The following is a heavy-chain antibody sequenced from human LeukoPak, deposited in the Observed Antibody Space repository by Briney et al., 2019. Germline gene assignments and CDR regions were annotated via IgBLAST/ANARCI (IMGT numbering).Heavy chain of an antibody. J-gene: IGHJ4*02. CDR2: IIPIFGTA. CDR1: GGTFSSYA. CDR3: ARDSAGFLATGGYAY. Sequence: SVKVSCKASGGTFSSYAISWVRQAPGQGLEWMGRIIPIFGTANYAQKFQGRVTITTDESTSTAYMELSSLRSEDTAVYYCARDSAGFLATGGYAYWGQGTLVTVSS. V-gene: IGHV1-69*05. D-gene: IGHD5-12*01.